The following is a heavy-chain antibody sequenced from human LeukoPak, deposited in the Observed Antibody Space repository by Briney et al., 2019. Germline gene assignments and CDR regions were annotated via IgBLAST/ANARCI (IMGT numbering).Heavy chain of an antibody. J-gene: IGHJ4*02. CDR2: ISWNSGSI. Sequence: GGSLRLSCAASGITFDDYAMHWVRQAPGKGLEWVSGISWNSGSIGYADSVKGRFTISRDNAKNSLYLQMNSLRAEDTALYYCAKDIGGYSSGYLSWGQGTLVTVSS. CDR1: GITFDDYA. V-gene: IGHV3-9*01. CDR3: AKDIGGYSSGYLS. D-gene: IGHD3-22*01.